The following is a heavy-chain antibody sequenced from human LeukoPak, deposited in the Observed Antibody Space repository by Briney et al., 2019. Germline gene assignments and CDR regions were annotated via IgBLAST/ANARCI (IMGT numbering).Heavy chain of an antibody. CDR3: AREVGSLPHIDC. CDR2: IYYSGST. J-gene: IGHJ4*02. D-gene: IGHD2-2*03. Sequence: SETLSLTCTVSGGSISSGGYYWSWIRQHPGKGLEWIGYIYYSGSTYYNPSLKSRVTISVDTSKNQFSLKLSSVTAADTAVYYCAREVGSLPHIDCWGQGTLVTVSS. V-gene: IGHV4-31*03. CDR1: GGSISSGGYY.